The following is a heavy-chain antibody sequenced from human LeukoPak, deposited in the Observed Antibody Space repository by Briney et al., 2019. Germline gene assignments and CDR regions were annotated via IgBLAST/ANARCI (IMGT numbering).Heavy chain of an antibody. CDR1: GFTFSSYG. D-gene: IGHD3-10*01. V-gene: IGHV3-33*01. Sequence: GGSLRLSCAASGFTFSSYGMHWVRQAPGKGLEWVAVIWYDGSNKYYADSVRGRFTISRDNSKNTLYLQMNSLRAEDTAVYYCAREIRSDYYGSGKVVDYWGQGTLVTVSS. J-gene: IGHJ4*02. CDR3: AREIRSDYYGSGKVVDY. CDR2: IWYDGSNK.